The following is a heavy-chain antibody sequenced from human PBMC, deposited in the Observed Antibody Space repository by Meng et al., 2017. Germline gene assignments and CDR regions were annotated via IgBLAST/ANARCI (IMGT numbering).Heavy chain of an antibody. D-gene: IGHD3-10*01. CDR3: ASELPGGPNYWYFDL. Sequence: EVELVGSGVGLVQPGGSLRLLCACSGFTVSSIYMSWVRQAPGKGLEWVSVIYSGGSTYYADSVKGRFTISRDNSKNTLYLQMNSLRAEDTAVYYCASELPGGPNYWYFDLWGRGTLVTVSS. J-gene: IGHJ2*01. CDR2: IYSGGST. CDR1: GFTVSSIY. V-gene: IGHV3-66*02.